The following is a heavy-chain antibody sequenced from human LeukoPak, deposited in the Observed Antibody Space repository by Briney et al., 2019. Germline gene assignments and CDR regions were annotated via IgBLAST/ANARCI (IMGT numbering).Heavy chain of an antibody. Sequence: PGGSLRLSCAASGFTVSLYYMTWARQAPGKGLEWVSVIYSGGPTYYADSVKGRFTISRDNSKNTVYLQMNSLRGEDTAVYFCARGWVVATGGFDMWGQGTMVTVSS. CDR2: IYSGGPT. D-gene: IGHD2-8*02. CDR1: GFTVSLYY. CDR3: ARGWVVATGGFDM. J-gene: IGHJ3*02. V-gene: IGHV3-53*01.